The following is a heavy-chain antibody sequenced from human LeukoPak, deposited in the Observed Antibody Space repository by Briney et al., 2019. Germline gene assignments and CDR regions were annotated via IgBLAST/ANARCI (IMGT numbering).Heavy chain of an antibody. J-gene: IGHJ6*04. D-gene: IGHD6-13*01. CDR3: ARVRIAAAGTLDYYGMGV. V-gene: IGHV3-33*01. Sequence: SGGSLRLSCAASGFTFSSYGMHWVRQAPGKGLEWVAVIWYDGSNKYYADSVKGRFTISRDNSKNTLYLQMNSLRAEDTAVYYCARVRIAAAGTLDYYGMGVWGKGTTVTVSS. CDR1: GFTFSSYG. CDR2: IWYDGSNK.